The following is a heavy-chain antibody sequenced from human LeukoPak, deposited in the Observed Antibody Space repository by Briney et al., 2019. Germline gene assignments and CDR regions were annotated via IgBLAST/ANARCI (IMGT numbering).Heavy chain of an antibody. CDR2: IYYSGST. Sequence: PSETLSLTCTVSGGSISSYYWSWIRQPPGKGLEWIGYIYYSGSTNYNPSLKSRVTISVDTSKNQFSLKLSSVTAADTAVYYCARHLGAAASPYDYWGQGTLVTVSS. J-gene: IGHJ4*02. D-gene: IGHD6-13*01. V-gene: IGHV4-59*08. CDR1: GGSISSYY. CDR3: ARHLGAAASPYDY.